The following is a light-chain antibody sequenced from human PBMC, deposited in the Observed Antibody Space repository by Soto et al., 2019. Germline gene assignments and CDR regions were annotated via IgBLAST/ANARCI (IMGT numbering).Light chain of an antibody. CDR3: QQSYSTPPWT. J-gene: IGKJ1*01. CDR1: QSISSY. CDR2: AAS. Sequence: DIQMTQSPSSLSASVGDRVTITCRASQSISSYLNWYQQKPGKAPKLLIYAASSLQSGVPSRFSGSGSGTDFTLNISSLQPEDFATYSCQQSYSTPPWTFGQGTKVDIK. V-gene: IGKV1-39*01.